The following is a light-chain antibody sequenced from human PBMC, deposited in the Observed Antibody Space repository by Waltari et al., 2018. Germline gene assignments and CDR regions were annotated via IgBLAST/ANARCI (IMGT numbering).Light chain of an antibody. J-gene: IGLJ2*01. V-gene: IGLV3-1*01. CDR3: QTWDNSVVV. Sequence: SYEVIQPPSMSVSPGPIATIRLPGAAWGEKVVCGYQPNPGQSPALVIYDDTKRPSGIPELFSASNSGNTATLAISGTQAMDEAEYICQTWDNSVVVFGGGTKLTVL. CDR2: DDT. CDR1: AWGEKV.